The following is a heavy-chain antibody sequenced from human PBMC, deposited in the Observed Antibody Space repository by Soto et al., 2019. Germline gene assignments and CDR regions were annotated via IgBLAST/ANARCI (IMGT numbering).Heavy chain of an antibody. Sequence: QVQLVESGGGVVQPGRSLRLSCAASGFTFSSYAMHWVRQAPGKGLEWVAVISYDGSNKYYADSVKGRFTISRDNSKNTLYLQMNSRRAEDTAVYYCARGDEQLVGGVIYYYYGMDVWGQGTTVTVSS. J-gene: IGHJ6*02. V-gene: IGHV3-30-3*01. CDR3: ARGDEQLVGGVIYYYYGMDV. CDR2: ISYDGSNK. D-gene: IGHD6-6*01. CDR1: GFTFSSYA.